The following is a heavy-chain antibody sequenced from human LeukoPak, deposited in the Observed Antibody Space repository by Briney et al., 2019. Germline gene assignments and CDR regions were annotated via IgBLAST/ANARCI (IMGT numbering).Heavy chain of an antibody. CDR3: ARKISGSTYGAFDI. J-gene: IGHJ3*02. CDR1: GFTFSSYG. Sequence: GGSLRLSCAASGFTFSSYGMSWVRQAPGKGLEWVSAISGSGGSIYYADSVKGRFTISRDNAKNSLYLQMNSLRAEDTAVYYCARKISGSTYGAFDIWGQGTMVTASS. D-gene: IGHD3-10*01. V-gene: IGHV3-23*01. CDR2: ISGSGGSI.